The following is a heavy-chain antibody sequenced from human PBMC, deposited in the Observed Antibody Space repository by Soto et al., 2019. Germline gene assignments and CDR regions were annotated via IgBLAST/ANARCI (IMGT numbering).Heavy chain of an antibody. CDR3: ARTTASAEYSSSWYSYYYGMDV. J-gene: IGHJ6*02. D-gene: IGHD6-13*01. CDR2: IDWDDDK. CDR1: GFSLSTSGMC. Sequence: ESGPTLVNPTQTLTLTCTFSGFSLSTSGMCVSWIRQPPGEALEWLALIDWDDDKYYSTSLKTRLTTSKDTSKNQVVLTMTNMDPVDTATYYCARTTASAEYSSSWYSYYYGMDVWGQGTTVTVSS. V-gene: IGHV2-70*01.